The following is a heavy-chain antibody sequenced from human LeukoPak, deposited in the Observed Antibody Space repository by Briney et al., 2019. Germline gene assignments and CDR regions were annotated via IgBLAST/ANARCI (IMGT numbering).Heavy chain of an antibody. CDR3: ARDRVWFGELSTVDY. CDR2: VDPEDGET. D-gene: IGHD3-10*01. J-gene: IGHJ4*02. V-gene: IGHV1-69-2*01. CDR1: GYTFTDYY. Sequence: ASVKVSCKVSGYTFTDYYMHWEQQAPGKGLEWMGLVDPEDGETIYAEKFQGRVTITADTSTDTAYMELNSLRAEDTAVYYCARDRVWFGELSTVDYWGQGTLVTVSS.